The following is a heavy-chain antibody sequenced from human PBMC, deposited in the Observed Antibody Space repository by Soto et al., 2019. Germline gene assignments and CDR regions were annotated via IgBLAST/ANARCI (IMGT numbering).Heavy chain of an antibody. CDR3: ARGRGSSGYYRGGAFDI. Sequence: SETLSLTCPVSGGSISSYYWSWIRQPPGKGLEWIGYIYYSGSTNYNPSLKSRVTISVDTSKNQFSLKLSSVTAADTAVYYCARGRGSSGYYRGGAFDIWGQGTMVTVSS. D-gene: IGHD3-22*01. CDR1: GGSISSYY. CDR2: IYYSGST. J-gene: IGHJ3*02. V-gene: IGHV4-59*01.